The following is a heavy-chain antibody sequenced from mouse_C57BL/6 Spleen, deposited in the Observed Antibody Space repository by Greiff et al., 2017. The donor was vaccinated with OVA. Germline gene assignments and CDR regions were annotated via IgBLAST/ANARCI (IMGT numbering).Heavy chain of an antibody. J-gene: IGHJ3*01. CDR3: ARDGGYYPGWFAY. Sequence: EVKVVESGGGLVKPGGSLKLSCAASGFTFSSYAMSWVRQTPEKRLEWVATISDGGSYTYYPDNVKGRFTISRDNAKNNLYLQMSHLKSEDTAMYYCARDGGYYPGWFAYWGQGTLVTVSA. CDR1: GFTFSSYA. V-gene: IGHV5-4*01. CDR2: ISDGGSYT. D-gene: IGHD2-3*01.